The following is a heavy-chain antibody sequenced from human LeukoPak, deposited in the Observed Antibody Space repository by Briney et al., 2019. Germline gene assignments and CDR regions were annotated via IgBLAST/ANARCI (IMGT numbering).Heavy chain of an antibody. CDR3: ATDVRGVTYFFDY. D-gene: IGHD3-10*02. CDR1: GYTLTELS. V-gene: IGHV1-24*01. Sequence: ASVKVSCKVSGYTLTELSMHWVRQAPGKGLEWMGGFDPEDGETIYAQKFQGRVAMTEDTSTDTAYMELSSLRSEDTAVYYCATDVRGVTYFFDYWGQGTLVTVST. J-gene: IGHJ4*02. CDR2: FDPEDGET.